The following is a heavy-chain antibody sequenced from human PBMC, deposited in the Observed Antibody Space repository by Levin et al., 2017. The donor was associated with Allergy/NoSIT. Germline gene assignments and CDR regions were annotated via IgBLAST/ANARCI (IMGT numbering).Heavy chain of an antibody. V-gene: IGHV3-30-3*01. J-gene: IGHJ4*02. Sequence: PGGSLRLSCAASGFPFSTYTMHWVRQAPGKGLEWVAVISHDENQKYYADSVKGRFTISRDNSKLYVQMNSLRVEDTAVYYCPFSRMRSWHNFAYWGQGPLVTVSS. CDR2: ISHDENQK. D-gene: IGHD6-13*01. CDR1: GFPFSTYT. CDR3: PFSRMRSWHNFAY.